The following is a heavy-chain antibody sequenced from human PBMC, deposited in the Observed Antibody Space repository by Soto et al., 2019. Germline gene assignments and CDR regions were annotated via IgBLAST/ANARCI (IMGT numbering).Heavy chain of an antibody. CDR1: GFSVNSNF. CDR2: TPRTGST. Sequence: VQLVESGGGLMQPGGSLRLSCAASGFSVNSNFMNWVRKAPGKGLEWVSFTPRTGSTLYADSVRGRLTVSRYDSNNAVYLQMNSLAVDGTAVYYCRAWLLAESFDVWGPGTMVTVS. D-gene: IGHD2-21*02. J-gene: IGHJ3*01. CDR3: RAWLLAESFDV. V-gene: IGHV3-53*01.